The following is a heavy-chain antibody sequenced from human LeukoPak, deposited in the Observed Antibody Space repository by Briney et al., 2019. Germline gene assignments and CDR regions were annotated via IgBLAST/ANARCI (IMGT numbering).Heavy chain of an antibody. CDR3: ADNLSR. D-gene: IGHD1-1*01. V-gene: IGHV3-48*04. J-gene: IGHJ4*02. Sequence: GGSLRLSCAASGFTFSSHSMNWVRQAPGRGLEWISYISTGGNIIYYADSVKGRFTISRDNAKESLYLQMNGLRAEDMGVYYCADNLSRWGQGTLVTVSS. CDR1: GFTFSSHS. CDR2: ISTGGNII.